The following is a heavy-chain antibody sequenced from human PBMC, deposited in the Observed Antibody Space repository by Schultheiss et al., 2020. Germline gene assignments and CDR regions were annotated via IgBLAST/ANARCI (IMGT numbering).Heavy chain of an antibody. V-gene: IGHV1-18*04. Sequence: ASVKVSCKASGYTFNTYGISWVRQAPGQGLEWMGWISTYNDHATYAEKFQGRVTMTTETSTSTAYMEFMSLRSDDTAVYYCASLELTMVRGVQGGYWGQGTLVTVSS. CDR3: ASLELTMVRGVQGGY. D-gene: IGHD3-10*01. J-gene: IGHJ4*02. CDR1: GYTFNTYG. CDR2: ISTYNDHA.